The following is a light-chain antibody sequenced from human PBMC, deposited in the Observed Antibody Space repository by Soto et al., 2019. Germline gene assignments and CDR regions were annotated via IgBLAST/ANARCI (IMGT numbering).Light chain of an antibody. CDR3: QQYDDWLRLT. CDR1: QSVNIY. Sequence: EVVMTQYPATLSVSPGERATLSCRASQSVNIYLAWYQQRPGQAPRLLVFVATYRASGIPARFSGSGSGTEFNLTISSLQSEDFGVYFCQQYDDWLRLTFGGGTKVE. V-gene: IGKV3D-15*01. CDR2: VAT. J-gene: IGKJ4*01.